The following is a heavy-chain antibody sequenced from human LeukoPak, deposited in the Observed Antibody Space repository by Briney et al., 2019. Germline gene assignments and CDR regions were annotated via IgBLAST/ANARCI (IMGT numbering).Heavy chain of an antibody. CDR3: ARDAAGFNSSWEFDY. J-gene: IGHJ4*02. D-gene: IGHD6-13*01. CDR1: GGSINTYF. Sequence: TSETLSLTCTVSGGSINTYFWSWIRQPPGKGLEWIGYIYYSGSTNYNPSLKSRVTISADTSKNQFSLKLSSVTAADTAMYYCARDAAGFNSSWEFDYWGQGTLVTVSS. V-gene: IGHV4-59*01. CDR2: IYYSGST.